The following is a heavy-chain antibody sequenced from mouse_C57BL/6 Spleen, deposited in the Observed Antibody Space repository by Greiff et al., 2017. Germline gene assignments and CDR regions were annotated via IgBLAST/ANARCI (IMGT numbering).Heavy chain of an antibody. CDR1: GYAFTSSW. CDR3: ARRGTTVVDTSDY. J-gene: IGHJ2*01. CDR2: IYPGDGDT. D-gene: IGHD1-1*01. V-gene: IGHV1-82*01. Sequence: QVQLQQSGPELVKPGASVKISCKASGYAFTSSWMNWVKQRPGKGLEWIGRIYPGDGDTNYNGKFKGKATLTADKSSSTAYMQLSSLASEDSAVYYCARRGTTVVDTSDYWGQGTTLTVSS.